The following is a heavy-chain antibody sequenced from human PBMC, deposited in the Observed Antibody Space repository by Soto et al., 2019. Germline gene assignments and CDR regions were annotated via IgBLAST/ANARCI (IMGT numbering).Heavy chain of an antibody. CDR1: GGTFSSYT. CDR3: ARGRGYCSSTSCAYYFDY. Sequence: SVKVSCKASGGTFSSYTISWVRQAPGQGLEWMGRIIPILGIANYAQKFQGRVTITADKSTSTAYMELSSLRSEDTAAYYCARGRGYCSSTSCAYYFDYWGQGTLVTGSS. CDR2: IIPILGIA. D-gene: IGHD2-2*01. V-gene: IGHV1-69*02. J-gene: IGHJ4*02.